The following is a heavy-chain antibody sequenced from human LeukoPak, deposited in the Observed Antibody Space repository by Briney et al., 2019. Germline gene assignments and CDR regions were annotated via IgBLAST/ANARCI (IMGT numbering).Heavy chain of an antibody. Sequence: GGSLRLSCAASGFTFSTYAMSWVRQAPGKGLEWVSALSSSGGGTYYADSVKGRFTISRDNSRNTLYLQMNSLRAEDTAVYYCAKPNTPLIAVLTAAFDFWGQGSLVTVSS. V-gene: IGHV3-23*01. CDR1: GFTFSTYA. CDR2: LSSSGGGT. CDR3: AKPNTPLIAVLTAAFDF. D-gene: IGHD2-21*02. J-gene: IGHJ4*02.